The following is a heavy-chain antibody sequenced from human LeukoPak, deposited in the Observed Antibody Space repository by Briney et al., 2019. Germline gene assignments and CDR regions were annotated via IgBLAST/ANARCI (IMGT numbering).Heavy chain of an antibody. J-gene: IGHJ4*02. CDR1: GFTFSSYA. D-gene: IGHD4-17*01. CDR2: ISYDGSNK. V-gene: IGHV3-30-3*01. CDR3: ARDRGYGDYYFDY. Sequence: GRSLRLSCAASGFTFSSYAMHWVRQAPGKGLEWVAVISYDGSNKYYADSVKGRFTISRDNSKNTLYLQMNSLRAEDTAVYYCARDRGYGDYYFDYWGQGTLVTVSS.